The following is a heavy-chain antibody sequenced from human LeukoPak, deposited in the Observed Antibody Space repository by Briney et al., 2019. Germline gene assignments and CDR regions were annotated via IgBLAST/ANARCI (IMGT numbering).Heavy chain of an antibody. CDR1: GGSISSSSYY. CDR3: ARDKVPINEYYYYGMDV. CDR2: IYYSGST. V-gene: IGHV4-39*07. Sequence: SETLSLTCTVSGGSISSSSYYWGWIRQPPGKGLEWIGSIYYSGSTYYNPSLKSRVTISVDTSKNQFSLRLSSVTAADTAVYYCARDKVPINEYYYYGMDVWGQGTTVTVSS. J-gene: IGHJ6*02.